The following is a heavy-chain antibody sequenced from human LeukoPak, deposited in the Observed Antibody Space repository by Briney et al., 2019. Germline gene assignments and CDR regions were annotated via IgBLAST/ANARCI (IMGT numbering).Heavy chain of an antibody. CDR3: ARARGSYSSDY. V-gene: IGHV3-11*04. CDR2: ISSRGSTI. Sequence: GGSLRLSCAASGFTFSDYYMSWIRQAPGKGLEWISYISSRGSTIYYADSVKGRFTISRDNAKSSLYLQMNSLRAEDTAVYYCARARGSYSSDYWGQGTLVTVSS. J-gene: IGHJ4*02. D-gene: IGHD3-10*01. CDR1: GFTFSDYY.